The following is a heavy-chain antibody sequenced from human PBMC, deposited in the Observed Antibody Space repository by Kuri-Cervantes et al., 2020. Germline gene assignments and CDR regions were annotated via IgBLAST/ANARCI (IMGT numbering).Heavy chain of an antibody. CDR2: ISAYNGNT. Sequence: ASVKVSCKASGGTFSSYAISWVRQAPGQGLEWMGRISAYNGNTNYAQKFQGRVTMTTDTSTSTAYMELSSLRSEDTAVYYCARGAYSGSYYWFDPWGQGTLVTVSS. V-gene: IGHV1-18*01. D-gene: IGHD1-26*01. CDR1: GGTFSSYA. J-gene: IGHJ5*02. CDR3: ARGAYSGSYYWFDP.